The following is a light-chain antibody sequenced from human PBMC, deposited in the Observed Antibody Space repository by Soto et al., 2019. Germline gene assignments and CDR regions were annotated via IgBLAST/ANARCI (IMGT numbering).Light chain of an antibody. V-gene: IGKV1D-12*01. Sequence: DIQMTQSPSSVSASVGDRVTITCRASQGISAWLAWYQQKPGKAPKLLIYAASSLQSGVPSRFSDSKFETHCSLTIRSLRPEDFATSSLQQANSFPITLGPGTRMEIK. CDR2: AAS. CDR3: QQANSFPIT. J-gene: IGKJ5*01. CDR1: QGISAW.